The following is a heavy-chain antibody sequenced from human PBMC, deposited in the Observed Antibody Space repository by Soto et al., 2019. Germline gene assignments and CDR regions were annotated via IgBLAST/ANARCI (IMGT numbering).Heavy chain of an antibody. CDR2: INPTSGGT. CDR3: ARGYCSSSGCSHYFDY. Sequence: ASVKVSCKASGYTFPGNYMHWVRQAPGQGLEWMALINPTSGGTNYAQKFQGRVTMTWDTSISTAYMELSRLRSDDTAIYYCARGYCSSSGCSHYFDYWGQGTLLTAPQ. V-gene: IGHV1-2*02. CDR1: GYTFPGNY. J-gene: IGHJ4*02. D-gene: IGHD2-2*01.